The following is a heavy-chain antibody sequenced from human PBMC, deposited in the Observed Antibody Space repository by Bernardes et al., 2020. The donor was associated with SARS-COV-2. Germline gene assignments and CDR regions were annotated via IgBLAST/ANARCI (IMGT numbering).Heavy chain of an antibody. Sequence: SETLSLTCAVYSGSFSGYYWSWIRQTPGKGLEWIGEINDSGSTKNNPALKSRVPIPVDPSKNQFSLKLNSVTAADTAVYYCARGSAAVVSHFMLLFANWYFDLWGRGTLVTVSS. CDR1: SGSFSGYY. D-gene: IGHD2-15*01. CDR3: ARGSAAVVSHFMLLFANWYFDL. CDR2: INDSGST. J-gene: IGHJ2*01. V-gene: IGHV4-34*01.